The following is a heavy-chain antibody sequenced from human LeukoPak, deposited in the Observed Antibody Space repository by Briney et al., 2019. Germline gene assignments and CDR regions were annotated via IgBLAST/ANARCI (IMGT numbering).Heavy chain of an antibody. J-gene: IGHJ1*01. CDR1: GGSISSYY. Sequence: SEALSLTWTVAGGSISSYYWSWIRQPPGKGLEWIGYIYYSGSTNYNPSLKSRVTISVDTSKDQFSLQMSSVTAADTAVYYCASLAGKRYFQHWGQGTLVTVSS. V-gene: IGHV4-59*08. CDR2: IYYSGST. D-gene: IGHD6-13*01. CDR3: ASLAGKRYFQH.